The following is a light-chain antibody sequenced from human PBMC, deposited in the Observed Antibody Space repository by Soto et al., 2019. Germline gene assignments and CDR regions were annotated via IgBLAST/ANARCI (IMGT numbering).Light chain of an antibody. V-gene: IGLV2-14*01. CDR2: EVT. J-gene: IGLJ1*01. CDR3: NSYTTLSNRV. Sequence: QSGQTQPASVSFSPGQSITISCSGTSTDIGAYNYVSWYQQHPGKAPKLLIYEVTNRPSGVSNRFPDSKSGNTASLTISGLQAEDEANYYCNSYTTLSNRVFGTGTKVTVL. CDR1: STDIGAYNY.